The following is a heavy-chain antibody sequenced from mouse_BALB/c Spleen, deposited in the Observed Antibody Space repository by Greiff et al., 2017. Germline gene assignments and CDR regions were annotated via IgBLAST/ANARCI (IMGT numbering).Heavy chain of an antibody. D-gene: IGHD1-1*01. CDR2: IRSGGST. J-gene: IGHJ4*01. CDR1: GFTFSSYA. CDR3: AREYYGRPGNAMDY. V-gene: IGHV5-6-5*01. Sequence: EVKLMESGGGLVKPGGSLKLSCAASGFTFSSYAMSWVRQTPEKRLEWVASIRSGGSTYYPDSVKGRFTISRDNARNILYLQMSSLRSEDTAMYYCAREYYGRPGNAMDYWGQGTSVTVSS.